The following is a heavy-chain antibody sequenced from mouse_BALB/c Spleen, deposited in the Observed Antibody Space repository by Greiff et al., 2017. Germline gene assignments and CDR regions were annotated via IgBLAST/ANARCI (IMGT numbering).Heavy chain of an antibody. D-gene: IGHD1-1*01. CDR1: GFTFSSYA. CDR3: ARDYYGSSYPYAMDY. V-gene: IGHV5-6-5*01. J-gene: IGHJ4*01. Sequence: EVQGVESGGGLVKPGGSLKLSCAASGFTFSSYAMSWVRQTPEKRLEWVASISSGGSTYYPDSVKGRFTISRDNARNILYLQMSSLRSEDTAMYYCARDYYGSSYPYAMDYWGQGTSVTVSS. CDR2: ISSGGST.